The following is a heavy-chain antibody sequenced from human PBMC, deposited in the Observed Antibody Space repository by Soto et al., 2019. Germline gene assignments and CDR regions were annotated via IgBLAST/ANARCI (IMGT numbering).Heavy chain of an antibody. CDR1: GGSISSGDYY. CDR2: IYYSGST. V-gene: IGHV4-30-4*01. D-gene: IGHD2-15*01. J-gene: IGHJ4*02. CDR3: ARGNTPLDY. Sequence: PSETLSLTCTVSGGSISSGDYYWSWIRQPPGKGLEWIGYIYYSGSTYYTPSLKSRVTISVDTSKNQFSLKVSSVTAADTAVYYCARGNTPLDYWGQGTLVTVSS.